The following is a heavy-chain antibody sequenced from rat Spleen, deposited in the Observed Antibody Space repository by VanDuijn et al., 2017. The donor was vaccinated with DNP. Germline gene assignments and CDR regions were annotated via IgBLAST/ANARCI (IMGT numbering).Heavy chain of an antibody. CDR1: GFTFSDYY. CDR3: AKNSGYYFDY. D-gene: IGHD4-3*01. V-gene: IGHV5-22*01. CDR2: ISYDGTIT. J-gene: IGHJ2*01. Sequence: EVQLVESGGGLVQPGRSLKLSCAASGFTFSDYYMAWVRQAPTKGLEWVAYISYDGTITYYGDSVKGRFTISRDNAKSSLYLQMNSLKSEDRATYYCAKNSGYYFDYWGEGVMVTVSS.